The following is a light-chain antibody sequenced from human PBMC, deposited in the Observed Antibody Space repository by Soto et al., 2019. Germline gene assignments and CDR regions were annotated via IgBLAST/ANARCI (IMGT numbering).Light chain of an antibody. J-gene: IGLJ2*01. CDR2: YDD. CDR3: AAWDDSLNGVV. V-gene: IGLV1-36*01. Sequence: QSVLTQPPSVSEAPRQRVTISCSGSSSNIGNNAVNWYQQLPGKAPKLLIYYDDLLPSGVSDRFSGSKSGTSASLAISGLQSEGEAGYYCAAWDDSLNGVVFGGGTKLTVL. CDR1: SSNIGNNA.